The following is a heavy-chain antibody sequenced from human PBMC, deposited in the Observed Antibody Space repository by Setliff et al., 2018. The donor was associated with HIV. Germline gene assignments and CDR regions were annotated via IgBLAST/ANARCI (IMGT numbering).Heavy chain of an antibody. Sequence: ASVKVSCKASGYTFTSCYMNWVRQAPGQGLEWMGIINPSGGSSTYAQKFQGRVAMTRDTSTSTVYMELSSLRSEDTAVYYCARDPSYSPYYDFWSGYYPHDALDIWGQGTMVT. CDR3: ARDPSYSPYYDFWSGYYPHDALDI. D-gene: IGHD3-3*01. J-gene: IGHJ3*02. V-gene: IGHV1-46*01. CDR2: INPSGGSS. CDR1: GYTFTSCY.